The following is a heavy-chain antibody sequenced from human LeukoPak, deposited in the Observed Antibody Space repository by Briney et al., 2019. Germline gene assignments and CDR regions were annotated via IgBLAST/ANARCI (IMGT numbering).Heavy chain of an antibody. Sequence: PGGSLRLSCAASGFTFSSYWMHWVRQAPGKGLVWVSRINSDGSSTSYADSVKGRFTISRDNAKNTLYLQMNSLRGEDTAVYYCARDGVAAAANDAFDIWVQATMVTVSS. V-gene: IGHV3-74*01. D-gene: IGHD6-13*01. CDR1: GFTFSSYW. CDR3: ARDGVAAAANDAFDI. CDR2: INSDGSST. J-gene: IGHJ3*02.